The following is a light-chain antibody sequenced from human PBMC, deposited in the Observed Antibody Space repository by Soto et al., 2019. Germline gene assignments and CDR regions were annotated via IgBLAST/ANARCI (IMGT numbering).Light chain of an antibody. J-gene: IGKJ2*01. CDR3: QQYYRWPPRYT. CDR1: ETVLKK. Sequence: DTVLTQSPVTLSVSPGDSAIFYCRVSETVLKKLAWYQQKPGQPPRLLIYVASIRATGIPDRFAGDGSGTDFTLTINSLQSEDFGGYYCQQYYRWPPRYTFGQGTQLEI. CDR2: VAS. V-gene: IGKV3-15*01.